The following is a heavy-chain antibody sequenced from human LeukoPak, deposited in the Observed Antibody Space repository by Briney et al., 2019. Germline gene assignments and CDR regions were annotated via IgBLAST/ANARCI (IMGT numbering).Heavy chain of an antibody. J-gene: IGHJ4*02. CDR3: AKVKWKLIGYFDY. D-gene: IGHD1-20*01. CDR2: LTGDGNT. Sequence: QTGGSLRLSCAASGFTFTSYAMSWVRQAPGRGLEWVSVLTGDGNTYYADSVKGRFTNSRDDSKNTLFLQMNSLRAEDTAVYFCAKVKWKLIGYFDYWGQGTLVIVSS. CDR1: GFTFTSYA. V-gene: IGHV3-23*01.